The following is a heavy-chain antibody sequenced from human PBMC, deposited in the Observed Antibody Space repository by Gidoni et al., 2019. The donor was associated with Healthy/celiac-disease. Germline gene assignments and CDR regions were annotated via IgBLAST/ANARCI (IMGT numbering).Heavy chain of an antibody. CDR1: GGSISSGGYS. CDR2: IYHRGST. J-gene: IGHJ4*02. D-gene: IGHD3-22*01. CDR3: ARVRDDYYGSGVFDY. V-gene: IGHV4-30-2*01. Sequence: QLQLQESGSGLVKPSQTLSLTCAVSGGSISSGGYSWSWIRQPPGKGLEWIGYIYHRGSTYYNPSLKSRVTISVDRSKNQFSLKLSSVTAADTAVYYCARVRDDYYGSGVFDYWGQGTLVTVSS.